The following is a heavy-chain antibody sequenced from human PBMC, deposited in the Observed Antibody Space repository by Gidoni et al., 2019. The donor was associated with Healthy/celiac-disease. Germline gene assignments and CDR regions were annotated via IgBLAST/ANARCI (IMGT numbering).Heavy chain of an antibody. CDR1: GFTVSSNY. J-gene: IGHJ3*02. CDR3: ARAGTDPWSAFDI. CDR2: IYSGGST. Sequence: EVQLVESGGGLVQPGGSLRLSCAASGFTVSSNYMSWVRQAPGKGLEWVSVIYSGGSTYYADSVKGRFTISRDNSKNTLYLQMNSLRAEDTAVYYCARAGTDPWSAFDIWGQGTMVTVSS. V-gene: IGHV3-66*01. D-gene: IGHD1-1*01.